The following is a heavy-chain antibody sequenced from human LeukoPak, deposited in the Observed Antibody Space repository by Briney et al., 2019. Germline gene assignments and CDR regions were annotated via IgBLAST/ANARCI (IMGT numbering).Heavy chain of an antibody. D-gene: IGHD5-12*01. CDR1: GFTFSTYA. V-gene: IGHV3-23*01. CDR3: ARYNSGYDS. CDR2: IRGSGGTT. Sequence: GGPLRLSCAASGFTFSTYAMGWVRQAPGKGLEWVSAIRGSGGTTSCADSVKGRFTISRDNSKNTLDLQMNSLRAEDTALYYCARYNSGYDSWGQGTLVTVSS. J-gene: IGHJ4*02.